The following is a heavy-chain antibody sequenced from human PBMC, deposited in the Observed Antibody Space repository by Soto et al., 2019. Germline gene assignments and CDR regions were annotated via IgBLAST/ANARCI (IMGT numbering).Heavy chain of an antibody. Sequence: EVQLVESGGGLVKPGGSLRLSCEASGFTFSSYSMNWVRQAPGKGLEWVSSISSSSSYIYYADSVKGRFTISRDNAKNSLYLQMNSLRAEDTAVYYCARDRGYCSGGSCYDHDAFDIWGQGTMVTVSS. D-gene: IGHD2-15*01. J-gene: IGHJ3*02. CDR2: ISSSSSYI. V-gene: IGHV3-21*01. CDR3: ARDRGYCSGGSCYDHDAFDI. CDR1: GFTFSSYS.